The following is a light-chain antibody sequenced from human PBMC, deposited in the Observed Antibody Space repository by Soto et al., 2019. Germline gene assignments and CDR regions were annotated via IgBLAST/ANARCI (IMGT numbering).Light chain of an antibody. Sequence: QSVLTQPPSVSGAPGQRVTISCTGSSSNIGARYDVHWYQCLPGTAPKLLSYDNDKRPPGISDRFSGSKSGTSATLDIAGLQTGDEADYYCGTWDTSLSAYVFGPGTKVTVL. CDR2: DND. CDR1: SSNIGARYD. CDR3: GTWDTSLSAYV. J-gene: IGLJ1*01. V-gene: IGLV1-51*01.